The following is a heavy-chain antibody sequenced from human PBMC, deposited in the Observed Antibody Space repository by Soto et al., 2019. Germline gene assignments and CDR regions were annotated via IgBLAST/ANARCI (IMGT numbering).Heavy chain of an antibody. D-gene: IGHD2-21*01. V-gene: IGHV1-46*03. Sequence: ASVKVSCKASGYTFTSYYMHWVRQTPGQGLEWMGIINPSGGSTSYAQKFQGRVTMTRDTSTSTVYMELSSLRSEDTAVYYCARGPLWNRLYYYYGMDVWGQGTTVTVSS. J-gene: IGHJ6*02. CDR2: INPSGGST. CDR1: GYTFTSYY. CDR3: ARGPLWNRLYYYYGMDV.